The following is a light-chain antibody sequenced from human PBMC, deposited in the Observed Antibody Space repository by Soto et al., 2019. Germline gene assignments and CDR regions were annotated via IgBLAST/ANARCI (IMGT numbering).Light chain of an antibody. CDR2: EVT. J-gene: IGLJ2*01. CDR1: SSDVDGYNY. V-gene: IGLV2-14*01. CDR3: SSYTASTTVV. Sequence: QSALTQPASVSGSPGQSITISCTGTSSDVDGYNYVSWYQQHPGKAPKLMIYEVTNRPSGVSNRFSGSKSGNTASLTISALQAEDEGDYYCSSYTASTTVVFGEGTKLTVL.